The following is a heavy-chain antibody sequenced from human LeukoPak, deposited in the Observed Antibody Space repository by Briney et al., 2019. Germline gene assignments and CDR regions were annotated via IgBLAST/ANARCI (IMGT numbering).Heavy chain of an antibody. J-gene: IGHJ4*02. V-gene: IGHV3-23*01. Sequence: GGSLRLSCAASGFTFSSYAMSWARQAPGKGLEWVSAISGSGGSTYYADSVKGRFTVSRDNSRNTLYLQMNSLRTDDTALYYCVRGGADSSGFYRSLDNWGQGTLVTVSS. CDR3: VRGGADSSGFYRSLDN. D-gene: IGHD3-22*01. CDR1: GFTFSSYA. CDR2: ISGSGGST.